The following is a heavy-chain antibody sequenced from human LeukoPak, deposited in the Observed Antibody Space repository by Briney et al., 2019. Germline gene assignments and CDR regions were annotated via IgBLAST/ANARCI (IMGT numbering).Heavy chain of an antibody. Sequence: PGGSLRLSCAASGFTVSSNYMSWVRQAPGKGLEWVSGIGSGGSTHYADSVKGPFTISRDNSKNTLYLQMNSLRAEDTAVYYCAKDFWSGYYPNYWGQGTLVTVSS. CDR3: AKDFWSGYYPNY. D-gene: IGHD3-3*01. J-gene: IGHJ4*02. CDR2: IGSGGST. CDR1: GFTVSSNY. V-gene: IGHV3-53*05.